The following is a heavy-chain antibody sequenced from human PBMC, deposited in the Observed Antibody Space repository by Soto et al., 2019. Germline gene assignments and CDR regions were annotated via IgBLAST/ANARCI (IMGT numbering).Heavy chain of an antibody. D-gene: IGHD6-19*01. Sequence: SQTLSLTCAISGDSVSSNSAAWNWIRQSPSRGLEWLGRTYYRSKWYNDYAVSVKSRITINPDTSKNQFSLQLNSVTPEDTAVYYCARDLAVAGQGAYYYYGMDVWGQGTTVTVSS. CDR1: GDSVSSNSAA. CDR2: TYYRSKWYN. J-gene: IGHJ6*02. CDR3: ARDLAVAGQGAYYYYGMDV. V-gene: IGHV6-1*01.